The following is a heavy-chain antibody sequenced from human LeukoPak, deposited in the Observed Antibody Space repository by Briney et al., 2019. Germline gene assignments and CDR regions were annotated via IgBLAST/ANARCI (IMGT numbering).Heavy chain of an antibody. CDR2: ISSSSSYI. CDR3: ARESTYYYDSSGRKEGAFDI. J-gene: IGHJ3*02. D-gene: IGHD3-22*01. Sequence: GGSLRLSCAASGFTFSSYSMNWVRQAPGKGLERVSSISSSSSYIYYADSVKGRFTNSRDNAKNSLYLQMNSLRAEDTAVYYCARESTYYYDSSGRKEGAFDIWGQGTMVTVSS. CDR1: GFTFSSYS. V-gene: IGHV3-21*01.